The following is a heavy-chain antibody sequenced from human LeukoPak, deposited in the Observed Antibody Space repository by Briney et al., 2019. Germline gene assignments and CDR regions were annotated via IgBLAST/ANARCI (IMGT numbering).Heavy chain of an antibody. CDR3: AREWSFDY. V-gene: IGHV3-30-3*01. Sequence: GGSLRLSCAASGFTFSSYAMSWVRQAPGKGLEWVAVISYDGSNKYYADSVKGQFTISRDNSKNTLYLQMNSLRAEDTAVCYCAREWSFDYWGQGTLVTVSS. CDR1: GFTFSSYA. D-gene: IGHD2-8*01. CDR2: ISYDGSNK. J-gene: IGHJ4*02.